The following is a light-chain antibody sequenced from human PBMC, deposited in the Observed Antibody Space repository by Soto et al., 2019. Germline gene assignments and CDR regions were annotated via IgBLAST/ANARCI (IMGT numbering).Light chain of an antibody. V-gene: IGKV1-5*03. Sequence: EIQRTEHPYTRSASVGDIVSITCRASQSINNCLAWYQQKAGKAPKLLIYKTSDVESGVPSRFIGIGSGTEFTLTIRSLQPDDFATYYCQHYNSYSEAFGQGTKVDIK. J-gene: IGKJ1*01. CDR2: KTS. CDR1: QSINNC. CDR3: QHYNSYSEA.